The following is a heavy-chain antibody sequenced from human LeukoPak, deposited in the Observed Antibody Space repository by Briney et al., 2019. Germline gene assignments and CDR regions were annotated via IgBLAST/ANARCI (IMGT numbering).Heavy chain of an antibody. CDR1: GGSISSGGYS. Sequence: SETLSLTCAVSGGSISSGGYSWSWIRQPPGKGLECIGYIYHSGSTYYNPSLKSRVTISVDRSKNQFSLKLTSVTAADTAVYYCARDSGSGSYYPYWGQGTLVTVSS. CDR3: ARDSGSGSYYPY. V-gene: IGHV4-30-2*01. D-gene: IGHD1-26*01. CDR2: IYHSGST. J-gene: IGHJ4*02.